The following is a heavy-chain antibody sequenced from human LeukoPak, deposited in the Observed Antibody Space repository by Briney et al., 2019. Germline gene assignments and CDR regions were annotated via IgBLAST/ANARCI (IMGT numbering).Heavy chain of an antibody. Sequence: GASVKVSCKASGYTFTNYDINRVRQATGQGLEWLGWMNPNSGNTGYAQKFQGRVTMTRDTSISTAYMELSSLRSEDTAVYYCARDIGDGYNYGFDYWGQGTLVTVSS. J-gene: IGHJ4*02. CDR2: MNPNSGNT. V-gene: IGHV1-8*02. CDR3: ARDIGDGYNYGFDY. D-gene: IGHD5-24*01. CDR1: GYTFTNYD.